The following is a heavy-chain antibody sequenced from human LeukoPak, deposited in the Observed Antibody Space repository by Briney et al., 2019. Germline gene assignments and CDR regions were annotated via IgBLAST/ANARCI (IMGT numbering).Heavy chain of an antibody. CDR2: ISSSSSYI. V-gene: IGHV3-21*01. Sequence: GGSLRLSCAASGFTFSSYSMNWVRQAPGKGLEWVSSISSSSSYIYYADSVKGRFTISRDNAKNSLYLQMNSLRAEDTAVYYCARDQVGATRDDAFDIWGQGTMVTVSS. CDR1: GFTFSSYS. D-gene: IGHD1-26*01. J-gene: IGHJ3*02. CDR3: ARDQVGATRDDAFDI.